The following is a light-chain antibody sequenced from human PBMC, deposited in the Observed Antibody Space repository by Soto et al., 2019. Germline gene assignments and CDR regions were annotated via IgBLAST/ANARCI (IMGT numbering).Light chain of an antibody. V-gene: IGKV1-39*01. CDR3: QQSYSTPAA. Sequence: DIQMTQSPSSLSASVGDRVTITCRASQSISSYLNWYQQKPGKAPKLLIYAASSLQSGVPSRFSGRGSGTDFTRTISSLQPEDFATYYCQQSYSTPAAFGGGTKVEIK. CDR1: QSISSY. CDR2: AAS. J-gene: IGKJ4*01.